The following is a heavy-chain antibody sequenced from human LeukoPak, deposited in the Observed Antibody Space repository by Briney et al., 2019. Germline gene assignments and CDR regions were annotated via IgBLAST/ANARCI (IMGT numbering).Heavy chain of an antibody. CDR3: AGRSGSYYGYYYYYGMDV. J-gene: IGHJ6*02. CDR1: GFTFSSYA. V-gene: IGHV3-23*01. D-gene: IGHD1-26*01. CDR2: TSDTGGGT. Sequence: GGSLRLSCAASGFTFSSYAVSWVRQAPGKGLEWVSATSDTGGGTHYADSVKGRFTISRDNSKDTLYLQMNSLRAEDTAVYYCAGRSGSYYGYYYYYGMDVWGQGTTVTVSS.